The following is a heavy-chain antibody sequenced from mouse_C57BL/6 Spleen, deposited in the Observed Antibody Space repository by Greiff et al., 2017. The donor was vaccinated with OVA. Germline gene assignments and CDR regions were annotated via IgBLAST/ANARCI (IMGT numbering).Heavy chain of an antibody. CDR1: GFTFSDYG. V-gene: IGHV5-17*01. Sequence: EVMLVESGGGLVKPGGSLKLSCAASGFTFSDYGMHWVRQAPEKGLEWVAYISSGSSTIYYADTVKGRFTISRDNAKNTLFLQIASLRSEDTAMYYCASRDYFDDWGQGTTLTVSS. CDR2: ISSGSSTI. CDR3: ASRDYFDD. J-gene: IGHJ2*01.